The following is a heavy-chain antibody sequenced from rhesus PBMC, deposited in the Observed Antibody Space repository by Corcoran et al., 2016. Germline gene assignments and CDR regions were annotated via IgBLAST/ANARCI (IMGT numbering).Heavy chain of an antibody. J-gene: IGHJ3*01. CDR3: ARHVNSGSWFYACDF. CDR1: GGSVSGYW. D-gene: IGHD6-25*01. V-gene: IGHV4-160*01. Sequence: QVQLQQWGEGLVKPSETLSLTCAVYGGSVSGYWWGWIRQPPGKGLEWIGRIRSGGSTHSNPPPKSRVTISIDTSKNQFSLKLSSVTAADTAVYYCARHVNSGSWFYACDFWGQGLRVTVSS. CDR2: IRSGGST.